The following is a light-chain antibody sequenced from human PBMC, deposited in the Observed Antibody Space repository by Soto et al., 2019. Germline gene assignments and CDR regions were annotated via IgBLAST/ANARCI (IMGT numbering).Light chain of an antibody. CDR2: GAS. Sequence: EVVMTQSPGTLSLSPGERATLSCRASQSVSSYYLAWYQQKPGQAPRLLIYGASSRATGIPDRFSGSGSGTDFTLTISRLEPEDFAVYYCQQYGSSPPFPFGQGTRLEIK. J-gene: IGKJ5*01. CDR3: QQYGSSPPFP. CDR1: QSVSSYY. V-gene: IGKV3-20*01.